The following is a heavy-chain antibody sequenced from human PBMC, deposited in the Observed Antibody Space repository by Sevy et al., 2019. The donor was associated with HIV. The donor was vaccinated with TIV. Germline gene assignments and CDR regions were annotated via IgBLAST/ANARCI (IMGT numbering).Heavy chain of an antibody. CDR3: ARSVRPIFLVVPAAMRGNWFDP. CDR2: ISSSSSYI. J-gene: IGHJ5*02. D-gene: IGHD2-2*01. Sequence: GGSLRLSCAASGLTFSSYSMNWVRQAPGKGLEWVSSISSSSSYIYYADSVKGRFTISRDNAKNSLYLQMNSLRAEDTAVYYCARSVRPIFLVVPAAMRGNWFDPWGQGTLVTVSS. CDR1: GLTFSSYS. V-gene: IGHV3-21*01.